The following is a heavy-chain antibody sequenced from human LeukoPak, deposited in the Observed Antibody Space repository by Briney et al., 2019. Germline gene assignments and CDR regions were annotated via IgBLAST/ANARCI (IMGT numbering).Heavy chain of an antibody. Sequence: PVASVKVSCKASGYTFTDYYMHWVRQAPGQGLEYMGWINPNSGGTNYAQIFQGRVTMTRDTSISTAYMELSRLRSDDTAVYYCAILNSDRVWGQGTLVTVSS. CDR2: INPNSGGT. V-gene: IGHV1-2*02. J-gene: IGHJ4*02. D-gene: IGHD1-1*01. CDR3: AILNSDRV. CDR1: GYTFTDYY.